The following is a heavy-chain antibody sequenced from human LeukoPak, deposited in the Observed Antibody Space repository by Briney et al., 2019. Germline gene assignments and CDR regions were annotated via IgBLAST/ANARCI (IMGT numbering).Heavy chain of an antibody. CDR2: IYYSGST. CDR3: ARGPDIVVVPAVDYYYYMDV. CDR1: GGSISSHY. Sequence: SETLSLTCTVSGGSISSHYWSWIRQPPGKGLEWIGYIYYSGSTNYNPSLKSRVTMSVDTSKNQFSLKLSSVTAADTAVYYCARGPDIVVVPAVDYYYYMDVWGKGTTVTVSS. D-gene: IGHD2-2*01. V-gene: IGHV4-59*11. J-gene: IGHJ6*03.